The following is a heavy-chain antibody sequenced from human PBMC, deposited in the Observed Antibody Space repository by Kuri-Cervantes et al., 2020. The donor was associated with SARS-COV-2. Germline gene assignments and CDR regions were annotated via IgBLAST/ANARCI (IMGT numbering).Heavy chain of an antibody. Sequence: SLKISCAASGFTFDDYAMHWVRQAPGKGLEWVSGISWNSGSIGYADSVKGRFTISRDNAKNSLYLQMNSLRVEDTAVYYCARVVGSTVTTLSLGYYYYYMDVWGKGTTVTVSS. CDR3: ARVVGSTVTTLSLGYYYYYMDV. CDR1: GFTFDDYA. J-gene: IGHJ6*03. D-gene: IGHD4-11*01. CDR2: ISWNSGSI. V-gene: IGHV3-9*01.